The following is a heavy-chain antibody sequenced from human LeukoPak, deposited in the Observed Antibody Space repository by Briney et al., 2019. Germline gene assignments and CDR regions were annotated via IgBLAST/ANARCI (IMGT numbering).Heavy chain of an antibody. D-gene: IGHD3-9*01. Sequence: ASVKLSCKASGGRFRNYVLTWVRQAPGQGLEWMCWIIPIFGTANYAQKFQGRVTITADESTSTAYMELSSLRAEDTAVYYCARGAVLRYFDWQYYFDYWGQGTLVTVSS. J-gene: IGHJ4*02. CDR1: GGRFRNYV. CDR3: ARGAVLRYFDWQYYFDY. CDR2: IIPIFGTA. V-gene: IGHV1-69*13.